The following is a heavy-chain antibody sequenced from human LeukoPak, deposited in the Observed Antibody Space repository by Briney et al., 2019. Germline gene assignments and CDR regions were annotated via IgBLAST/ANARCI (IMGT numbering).Heavy chain of an antibody. Sequence: SETLSLTCTVSGGSISSSSYYWGWIRQPPGMGLEWIGSIYYSGSTYYNPSLKSRVTISVDTSKNQFSLKLSSVTAADTAVYYCASPGAPDYDFWSGWHYYGMDVWGQGTTVTVSS. CDR3: ASPGAPDYDFWSGWHYYGMDV. V-gene: IGHV4-39*01. J-gene: IGHJ6*02. D-gene: IGHD3-3*01. CDR1: GGSISSSSYY. CDR2: IYYSGST.